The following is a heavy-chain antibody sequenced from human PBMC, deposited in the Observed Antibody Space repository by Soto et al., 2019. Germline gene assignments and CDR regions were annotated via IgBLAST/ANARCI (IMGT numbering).Heavy chain of an antibody. CDR3: ARRNWGTKWDAFDI. V-gene: IGHV3-21*01. J-gene: IGHJ3*02. CDR2: ISSSSSYI. D-gene: IGHD7-27*01. CDR1: GFTFSSYS. Sequence: GESLKISCAASGFTFSSYSMNWVRQAPGKGLEWVSSISSSSSYIYYADSVKGRFTISRDNAKNSLYLQMNSLRAEDTAVYYCARRNWGTKWDAFDIWGQGTMVTVSS.